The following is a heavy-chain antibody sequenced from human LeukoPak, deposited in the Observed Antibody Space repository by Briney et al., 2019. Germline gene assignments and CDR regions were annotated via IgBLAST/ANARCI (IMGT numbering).Heavy chain of an antibody. J-gene: IGHJ4*02. D-gene: IGHD6-6*01. CDR1: GYTLTELS. CDR2: FDPEEGET. V-gene: IGHV1-24*01. CDR3: ATGWSIAARYLPAGGGGTDY. Sequence: ASVKVSCKVSGYTLTELSMRWVRQAPGKGLEWMGGFDPEEGETIYAQKFQGRVTMTEDTSTSTAYMELSRLRSEDTAVYYCATGWSIAARYLPAGGGGTDYWGQGTLVTVSS.